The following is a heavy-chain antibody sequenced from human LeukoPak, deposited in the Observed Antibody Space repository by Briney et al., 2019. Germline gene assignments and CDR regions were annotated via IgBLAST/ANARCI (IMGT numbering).Heavy chain of an antibody. V-gene: IGHV1-18*01. CDR2: ISAYNGNT. D-gene: IGHD1-26*01. Sequence: ATVKSYCKTAGYTMTRYGGSWVRKANGQGLEWMGWISAYNGNTNYAQKLQGRVTMTTDTSTSTAYMELRSLRSDDAAVYYCARDYREYYYGMDVWGQGTTVTVSS. CDR3: ARDYREYYYGMDV. CDR1: GYTMTRYG. J-gene: IGHJ6*02.